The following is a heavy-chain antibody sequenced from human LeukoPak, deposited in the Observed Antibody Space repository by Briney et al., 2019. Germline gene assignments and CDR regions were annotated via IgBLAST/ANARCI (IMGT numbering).Heavy chain of an antibody. Sequence: PSETLSLTCTVSGGSISGYYWSWIRQPPGKGLEWIGEINHSGSTNYNPSLKSRVTISVDTSKNQFSLKLSSVTAADTAVYYCAVTSSTSAYFDYWGQGTLVTVSS. CDR1: GGSISGYY. CDR2: INHSGST. D-gene: IGHD2-2*01. V-gene: IGHV4-34*01. CDR3: AVTSSTSAYFDY. J-gene: IGHJ4*02.